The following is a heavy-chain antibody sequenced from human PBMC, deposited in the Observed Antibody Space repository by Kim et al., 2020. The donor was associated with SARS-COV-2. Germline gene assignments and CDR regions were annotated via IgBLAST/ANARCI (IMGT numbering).Heavy chain of an antibody. Sequence: GGSLRLSCAASGFTFDDYTMHWVRQAPGKGLEWVSLISWDGGSTYYADSVKGRFTISRDNSKNSLYLQMNSLRTEDTALYYCAKDPSSGSTGYYYYGMDVWGQGTTVTVSS. CDR1: GFTFDDYT. CDR2: ISWDGGST. CDR3: AKDPSSGSTGYYYYGMDV. D-gene: IGHD2-2*01. J-gene: IGHJ6*02. V-gene: IGHV3-43*01.